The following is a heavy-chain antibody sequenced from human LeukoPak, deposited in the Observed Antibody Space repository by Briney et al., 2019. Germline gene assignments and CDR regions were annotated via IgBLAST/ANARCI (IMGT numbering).Heavy chain of an antibody. D-gene: IGHD3-3*01. CDR1: GGSISSYY. J-gene: IGHJ6*03. Sequence: SETLSLTCTVSGGSISSYYWSWIRQPAGKGLEWIGRIYTSGSTNYNPSLKSRVTMSVDTSKNQFSLKLSSVTAADTAVYYCARDRRITIFGVASYYYMDVWGKGTTVTVSS. CDR3: ARDRRITIFGVASYYYMDV. V-gene: IGHV4-4*07. CDR2: IYTSGST.